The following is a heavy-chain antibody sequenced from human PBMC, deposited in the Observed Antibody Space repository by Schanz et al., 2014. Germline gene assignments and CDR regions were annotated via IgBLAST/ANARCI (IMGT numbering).Heavy chain of an antibody. Sequence: EVQLLESGGGLVQPGGSLRLSCAASGFTFSAYAMTWVRQIPGKGLEWVSAISASGGTTYYADSVKGRFTISRDNSKNTLYLQMNSLRAEDTAVYHCVSSGSYSSYASWGQGTLVTVS. V-gene: IGHV3-23*01. J-gene: IGHJ4*02. CDR3: VSSGSYSSYAS. CDR2: ISASGGTT. CDR1: GFTFSAYA. D-gene: IGHD3-10*01.